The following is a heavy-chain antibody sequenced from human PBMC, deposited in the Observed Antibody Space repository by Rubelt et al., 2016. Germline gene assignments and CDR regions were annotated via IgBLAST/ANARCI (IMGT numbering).Heavy chain of an antibody. CDR3: VIVARWDYYYMDV. V-gene: IGHV3-48*04. CDR2: ISIDSSII. CDR1: GFTFSTYS. D-gene: IGHD6-6*01. Sequence: EVQLVESGGGLVQPGGSLRLSCAASGFTFSTYSMNWVRQGPGKGLEWVSYISIDSSIIYYADSVKGRFTISSDDAKNSLYRQMNSLRAGETAVYYGVIVARWDYYYMDVWGKGTTVTVSS. J-gene: IGHJ6*03.